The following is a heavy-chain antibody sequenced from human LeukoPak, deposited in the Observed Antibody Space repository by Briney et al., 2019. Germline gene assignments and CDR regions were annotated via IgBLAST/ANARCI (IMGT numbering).Heavy chain of an antibody. Sequence: PGGSLRLSCAASGFTFNNYAMSWVRQAPGKGLEWVSAISGSGTATYYADSVKGRFTISRDNSKNTLYLQMNSLRAEDTAVYYCAKDAAVLRYFDWLSLYYYYGMDVWGQGTTVTVSS. CDR1: GFTFNNYA. J-gene: IGHJ6*02. CDR2: ISGSGTAT. V-gene: IGHV3-23*01. D-gene: IGHD3-9*01. CDR3: AKDAAVLRYFDWLSLYYYYGMDV.